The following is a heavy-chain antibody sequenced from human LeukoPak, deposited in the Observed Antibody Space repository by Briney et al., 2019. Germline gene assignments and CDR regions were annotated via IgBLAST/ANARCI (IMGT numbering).Heavy chain of an antibody. V-gene: IGHV3-23*01. Sequence: GGSLRLSCAASGFTFSSYAMSWVRQAPGKGLEWVSAISGSGGSTYYADSVKGRFTISRDNSKNTLYLQMSSLRAEDTAVYYCATRDSSGSPRIWGQGTMVTVSS. CDR2: ISGSGGST. CDR3: ATRDSSGSPRI. D-gene: IGHD3-22*01. CDR1: GFTFSSYA. J-gene: IGHJ3*02.